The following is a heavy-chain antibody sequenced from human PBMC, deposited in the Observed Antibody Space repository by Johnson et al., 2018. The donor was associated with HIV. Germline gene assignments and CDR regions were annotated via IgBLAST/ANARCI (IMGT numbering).Heavy chain of an antibody. J-gene: IGHJ3*02. CDR1: GLTVSTNY. Sequence: VQLVESGGGVVQPGGSLRLSCAASGLTVSTNYMSWVRQAPGKGLEWVSVIYSGGSTYYADSVKGRFTISRENAKNSLYLQMNSLRADDTAVYYCARERRLASNAFDIWGQGTMVTVSS. CDR3: ARERRLASNAFDI. CDR2: IYSGGST. V-gene: IGHV3-66*01.